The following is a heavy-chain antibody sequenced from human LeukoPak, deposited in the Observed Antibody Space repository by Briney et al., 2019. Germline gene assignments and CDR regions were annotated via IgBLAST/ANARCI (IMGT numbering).Heavy chain of an antibody. V-gene: IGHV4-61*08. CDR1: GGSISSGGYY. CDR3: ARERPMGSNWFDP. Sequence: SETLSLTCTVSGGSISSGGYYWSWIRQPPGKGLEWIGYIYYSGSTNYNPSLKSRVTISVDTSKNQFSLKLSSVTAADTAVYYCARERPMGSNWFDPWGQGTLVTVSS. D-gene: IGHD3-16*01. CDR2: IYYSGST. J-gene: IGHJ5*02.